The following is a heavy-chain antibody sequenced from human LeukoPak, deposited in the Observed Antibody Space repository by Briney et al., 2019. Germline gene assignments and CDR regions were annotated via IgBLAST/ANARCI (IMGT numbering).Heavy chain of an antibody. J-gene: IGHJ4*02. CDR3: ARVRGDYDFWSGYPYFDY. Sequence: SQTLSLTCTVSGGSISSGGYYWSWIRQHPGKGLEWIGYIYYSGSTYYNPSLKSRVTISVDTSKNQFSLKLSSVTAADTAVYYCARVRGDYDFWSGYPYFDYWGQGTLVTVSS. CDR2: IYYSGST. D-gene: IGHD3-3*01. V-gene: IGHV4-31*03. CDR1: GGSISSGGYY.